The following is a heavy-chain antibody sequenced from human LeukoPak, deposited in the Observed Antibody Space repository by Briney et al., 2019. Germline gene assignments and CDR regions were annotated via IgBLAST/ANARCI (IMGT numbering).Heavy chain of an antibody. J-gene: IGHJ4*02. CDR3: ARDLYDSSGYHEVDY. D-gene: IGHD3-22*01. CDR2: INPNSGGT. Sequence: ASVKVSCKASGYTFTVYYMHWVRQAPGQGLEWMGRINPNSGGTNYAQKFQGRVTMTRDTSISTAYMELSRLRSDDTAVYYCARDLYDSSGYHEVDYWGQGTLVTVSS. V-gene: IGHV1-2*06. CDR1: GYTFTVYY.